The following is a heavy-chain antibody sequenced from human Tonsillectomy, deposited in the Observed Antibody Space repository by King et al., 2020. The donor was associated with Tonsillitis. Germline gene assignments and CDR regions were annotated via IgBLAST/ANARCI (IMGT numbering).Heavy chain of an antibody. CDR2: IYWDDDK. CDR3: AHRGSLYYLFWSGPPGGYFDY. CDR1: GFSLSTSGVG. D-gene: IGHD3-3*01. V-gene: IGHV2-5*02. Sequence: ITLQESGPTLVKPTQTLTLTCTFSGFSLSTSGVGVGWIRQPPGKALEWLALIYWDDDKRYSPSLKNRLTITKDTSKNQVVLKMTNMDPVDTATYYCAHRGSLYYLFWSGPPGGYFDYWGQGTLVTVSS. J-gene: IGHJ4*02.